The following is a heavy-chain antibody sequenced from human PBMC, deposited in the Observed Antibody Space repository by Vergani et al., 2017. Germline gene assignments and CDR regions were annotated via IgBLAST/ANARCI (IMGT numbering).Heavy chain of an antibody. D-gene: IGHD2-2*01. CDR3: AREGGDQYPKEDC. Sequence: EVQLVESGGVVARPGGSLRLYCVASGFTFVDYGMSWVRQAPGKGLEWVSGINWNEDSIGYADSVKGRFTISRDNAKNSLYLQMNSLRVEDTALYFCAREGGDQYPKEDCGGLGTLVTVSS. J-gene: IGHJ4*02. CDR1: GFTFVDYG. CDR2: INWNEDSI. V-gene: IGHV3-20*04.